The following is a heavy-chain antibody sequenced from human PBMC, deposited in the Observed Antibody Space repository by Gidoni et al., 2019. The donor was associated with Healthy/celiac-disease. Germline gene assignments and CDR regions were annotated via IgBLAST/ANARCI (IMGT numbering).Heavy chain of an antibody. CDR1: GGSISSSSYY. CDR2: IYYSGST. D-gene: IGHD3-22*01. J-gene: IGHJ4*02. CDR3: ARGPLYSPWYYDSSGSHFDY. V-gene: IGHV4-39*07. Sequence: QLQLQESGPGLVKPSETLSLTCTVPGGSISSSSYYWGWIRQPPGKGLEWIGSIYYSGSTYYNPSLKSRVTISVDTSKNQFSLKLSSVTAADTAVYYCARGPLYSPWYYDSSGSHFDYWGQGTLVTVSS.